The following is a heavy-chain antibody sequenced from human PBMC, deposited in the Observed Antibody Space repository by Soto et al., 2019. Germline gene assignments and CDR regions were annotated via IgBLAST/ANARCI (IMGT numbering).Heavy chain of an antibody. D-gene: IGHD4-17*01. CDR3: ARDFDADSRTDFDY. CDR2: ISGNGRII. V-gene: IGHV3-11*01. CDR1: GFIFSDYY. J-gene: IGHJ4*02. Sequence: QVLFVESGGGLVKPGGSLRLSCATSGFIFSDYYMHWIRQAPGKGLEWISYISGNGRIIQYADSAKGRFTISRDNAQNSLYLQMNSLRAEDTALYFCARDFDADSRTDFDYWGQGTLVTVSS.